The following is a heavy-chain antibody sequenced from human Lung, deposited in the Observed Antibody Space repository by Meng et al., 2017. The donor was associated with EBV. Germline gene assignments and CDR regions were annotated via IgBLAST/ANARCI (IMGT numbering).Heavy chain of an antibody. Sequence: HVQVPQWGAGLLKPLSTPSRTWAGAGGSFSCYYWSLIRQPPGKGLERIGETNHRGSTNDNPSLKSRVHISADTPKTQFSLKLTSVTASDTAVYFCARAAGSLTTLPVFWGRGTLVTVSS. D-gene: IGHD4-17*01. CDR1: GGSFSCYY. CDR2: TNHRGST. CDR3: ARAAGSLTTLPVF. J-gene: IGHJ4*02. V-gene: IGHV4-34*01.